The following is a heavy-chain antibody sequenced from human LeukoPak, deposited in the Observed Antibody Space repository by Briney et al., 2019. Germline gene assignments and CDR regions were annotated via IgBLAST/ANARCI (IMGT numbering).Heavy chain of an antibody. CDR3: AREDGSYNWFDP. CDR1: GGSISSGDYS. J-gene: IGHJ5*02. CDR2: IYHSGST. D-gene: IGHD1-26*01. V-gene: IGHV4-30-2*01. Sequence: PSETLSLTCAVSGGSISSGDYSWSWIRQPPGKGLEWIGYIYHSGSTYYNPSLKSRVTISVDRSKNQFSLKLTSVTAADTAVYYCAREDGSYNWFDPWGQGTLVTVSS.